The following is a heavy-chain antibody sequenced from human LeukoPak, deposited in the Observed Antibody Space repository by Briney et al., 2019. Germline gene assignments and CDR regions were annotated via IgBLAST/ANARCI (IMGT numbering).Heavy chain of an antibody. Sequence: GESLQISFAASGFTFTSYSMNWVRPAPGKGLEWVSSISSSSSYIYYADSVKGRFTISRDNAKNSLYLQMNSLRAEDTAVYYCARDPGVAVDYWGQGTLVTVSS. CDR3: ARDPGVAVDY. CDR2: ISSSSSYI. J-gene: IGHJ4*02. D-gene: IGHD2-15*01. CDR1: GFTFTSYS. V-gene: IGHV3-21*01.